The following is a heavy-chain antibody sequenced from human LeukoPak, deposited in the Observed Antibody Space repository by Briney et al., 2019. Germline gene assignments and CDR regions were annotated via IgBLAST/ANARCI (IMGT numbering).Heavy chain of an antibody. V-gene: IGHV3-23*01. J-gene: IGHJ6*03. Sequence: GGSLRLSCAASGFTFSSYAMSWVRQAPGKGLEWVSAISGSGGSTYYADSVKGRFTISRDNSKNTLYLQMNSLRAEDTAVYYCAKGIEGYCSGGSCHPGLYYMDVWGKGTTVTVSS. CDR3: AKGIEGYCSGGSCHPGLYYMDV. CDR1: GFTFSSYA. D-gene: IGHD2-15*01. CDR2: ISGSGGST.